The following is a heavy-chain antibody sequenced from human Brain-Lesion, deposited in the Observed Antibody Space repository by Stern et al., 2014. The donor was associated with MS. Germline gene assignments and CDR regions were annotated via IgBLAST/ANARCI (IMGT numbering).Heavy chain of an antibody. J-gene: IGHJ4*02. CDR2: IYSSGST. Sequence: QLQLQESRPGLVKPSETLSLTCTVSGGSINTNNYYSGWIRQPPGKGLEWIGNIYSSGSTFYSPSLKSRVTISVDTSQNKFSLKLSSVTAADTAVYYCARTGDDFGDYSLSYWGQGTLVTVSS. V-gene: IGHV4-39*01. D-gene: IGHD4-17*01. CDR3: ARTGDDFGDYSLSY. CDR1: GGSINTNNYY.